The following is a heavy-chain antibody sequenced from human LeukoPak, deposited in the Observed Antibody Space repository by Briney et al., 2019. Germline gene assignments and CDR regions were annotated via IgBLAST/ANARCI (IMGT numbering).Heavy chain of an antibody. CDR1: GFTVSSSY. CDR3: AKADRRSGRRYSSSSAIGVLDY. D-gene: IGHD6-6*01. Sequence: GGSLRLSCAASGFTVSSSYMSWVRQAPGKGLEWVSVIYSGGSTYYADSVKGRFTISRDNSKNTLYLQMNSLRAEDTAVYYCAKADRRSGRRYSSSSAIGVLDYWGQGTLVTVSS. J-gene: IGHJ4*02. V-gene: IGHV3-53*01. CDR2: IYSGGST.